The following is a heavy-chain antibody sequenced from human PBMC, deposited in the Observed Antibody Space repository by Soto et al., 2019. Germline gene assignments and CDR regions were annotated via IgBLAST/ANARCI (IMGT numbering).Heavy chain of an antibody. V-gene: IGHV3-23*01. CDR1: GVXFTSYA. Sequence: GGARRLSCAASGVXFTSYAMPWVRQVPGEGLQWVSSISKRGGRKYYADSVRGRVPTSRDNTKNTLYLQMNSLRAEDTAIYYCAKGSCGFDYWGQGTLVTVSS. J-gene: IGHJ4*02. CDR3: AKGSCGFDY. CDR2: ISKRGGRK.